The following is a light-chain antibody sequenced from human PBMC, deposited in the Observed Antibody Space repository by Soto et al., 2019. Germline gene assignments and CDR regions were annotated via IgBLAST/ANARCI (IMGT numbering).Light chain of an antibody. CDR2: GAS. CDR1: QSVSSNY. V-gene: IGKV3-20*01. J-gene: IGKJ3*01. Sequence: EIVLAQSPGTLSLSPGERATLSCRASQSVSSNYLAWYQQRPGQAPRLLIFGASYRAAGIPDRFSGSGSGTDFILTISRLEPEDFAVYYCQHYGSSPPEFTFGPGTKVDSK. CDR3: QHYGSSPPEFT.